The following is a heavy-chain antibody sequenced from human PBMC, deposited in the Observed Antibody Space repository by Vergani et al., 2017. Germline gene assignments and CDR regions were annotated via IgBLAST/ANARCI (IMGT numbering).Heavy chain of an antibody. J-gene: IGHJ6*02. CDR3: ATPQTVTTGGMEV. CDR1: GYTFTDHY. V-gene: IGHV1-69-2*01. CDR2: VDPEDGET. D-gene: IGHD4-17*01. Sequence: EVKLLQSGAEVKKPGATMKISCKVSGYTFTDHYMHWVKQAPGKGLEWMGLVDPEDGETIYAEKFKGRVTIAADTSTDTAHLELSSLRSEDTAVYYCATPQTVTTGGMEVWGQGTTVIVSS.